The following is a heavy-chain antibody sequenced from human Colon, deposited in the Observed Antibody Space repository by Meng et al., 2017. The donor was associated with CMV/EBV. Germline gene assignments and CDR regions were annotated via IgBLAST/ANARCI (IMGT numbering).Heavy chain of an antibody. CDR1: GFTFSSYS. V-gene: IGHV3-48*04. CDR2: ISSSSSTI. J-gene: IGHJ4*02. D-gene: IGHD1-1*01. Sequence: GESLKISCAASGFTFSSYSMNWVRQAPGKGLEWVSYISSSSSTIYYADSVKGRFTISRDNDKNSLYLQMNSLRAEETAVYYCARGGGYNWNGRPYYFDYWGQGTLVTVSS. CDR3: ARGGGYNWNGRPYYFDY.